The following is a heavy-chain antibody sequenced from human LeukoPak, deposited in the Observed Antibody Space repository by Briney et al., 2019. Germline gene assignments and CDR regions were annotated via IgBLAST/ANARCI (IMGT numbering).Heavy chain of an antibody. CDR1: GFTFSSYG. J-gene: IGHJ5*02. CDR2: ISGSGGST. D-gene: IGHD2-15*01. V-gene: IGHV3-23*01. Sequence: GGSLRLSCAASGFTFSSYGMSWVRQAPGKGLEWVSAISGSGGSTYYADSVKGRFTISRDNSKNTLYLQMNSLRAEDTAVYYCASWSVENNWCDPWGQGTLVTVSS. CDR3: ASWSVENNWCDP.